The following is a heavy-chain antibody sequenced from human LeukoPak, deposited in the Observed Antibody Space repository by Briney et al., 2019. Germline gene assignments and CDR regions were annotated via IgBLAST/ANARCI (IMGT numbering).Heavy chain of an antibody. D-gene: IGHD4-17*01. CDR1: GFTFSSYA. CDR3: AKAPDYGADSWFGP. Sequence: GGSLRLSCAASGFTFSSYAMSWVRQAPGKGLEWVSGISASGGNTYYADSVKGRFTISRDNSRNTLYVQMNSLRAEDTAVYYCAKAPDYGADSWFGPWGQGTLVTVSS. J-gene: IGHJ5*02. CDR2: ISASGGNT. V-gene: IGHV3-23*01.